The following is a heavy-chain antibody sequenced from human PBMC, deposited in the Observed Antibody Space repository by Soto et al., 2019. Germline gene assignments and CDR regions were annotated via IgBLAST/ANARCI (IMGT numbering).Heavy chain of an antibody. CDR3: VRGENPYCGGDCYSLLGY. D-gene: IGHD2-21*02. Sequence: QVQLVQSGAEVKKPGSSVKVSCKASGGTFSSYAISWVRQAPGQGLEWMGGIIPIFGTANYAQKFQGRVTITADKSTSTAYMELSSLRSEDTAVYYCVRGENPYCGGDCYSLLGYWGQGTLVTVSS. V-gene: IGHV1-69*06. CDR1: GGTFSSYA. CDR2: IIPIFGTA. J-gene: IGHJ4*02.